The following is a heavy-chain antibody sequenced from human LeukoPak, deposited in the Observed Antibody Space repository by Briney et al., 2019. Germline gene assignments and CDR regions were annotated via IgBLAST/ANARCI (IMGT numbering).Heavy chain of an antibody. D-gene: IGHD3-10*01. CDR3: ARDQGDGSYDY. CDR2: FDPEDGET. CDR1: GYTLTELS. J-gene: IGHJ4*02. V-gene: IGHV1-24*01. Sequence: ASVKVSCKVSGYTLTELSMHWVRQAPGKGLEWMGGFDPEDGETIYTQKFQGRVTMTRDTSTSTVYMELSSLRSEDTAVYYCARDQGDGSYDYWGQGTLVTVSS.